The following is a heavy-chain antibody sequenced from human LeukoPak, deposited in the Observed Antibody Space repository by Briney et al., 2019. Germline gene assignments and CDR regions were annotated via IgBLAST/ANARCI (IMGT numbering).Heavy chain of an antibody. CDR3: ARAQGTIVGAPFAFDI. D-gene: IGHD1-26*01. V-gene: IGHV4-59*02. Sequence: PSEPLSLTCTVSGGSVSSHYWSWIRQPPGKGLEGIGYMYYSGSTNYNPSLKSRVTISVDTSKNQFSLKPSSVTAADTAVYYCARAQGTIVGAPFAFDIWGQGTMVTVSS. CDR2: MYYSGST. J-gene: IGHJ3*02. CDR1: GGSVSSHY.